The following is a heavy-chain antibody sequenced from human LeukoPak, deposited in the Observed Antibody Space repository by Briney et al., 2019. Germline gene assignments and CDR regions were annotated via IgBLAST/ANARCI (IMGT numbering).Heavy chain of an antibody. Sequence: GGSLRLSCAASGFPFSSYAMSWVRQAPGKGLECVSSISASGGSTHYADSVKGRFTISRDNSKNTLYLQMNSLRAEDTAVYYCARAEGGVFDYWGQGTLVTASS. V-gene: IGHV3-23*01. CDR3: ARAEGGVFDY. J-gene: IGHJ4*02. CDR2: ISASGGST. D-gene: IGHD3-16*01. CDR1: GFPFSSYA.